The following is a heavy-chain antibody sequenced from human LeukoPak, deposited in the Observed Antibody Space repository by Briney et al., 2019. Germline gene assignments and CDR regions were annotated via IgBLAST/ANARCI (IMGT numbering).Heavy chain of an antibody. CDR1: GFTLTSYT. D-gene: IGHD5-18*01. CDR2: VSYDGTKI. J-gene: IGHJ4*02. CDR3: ARDRVQIWSYVGTFDS. Sequence: PGGSLRLSCATSGFTLTSYTMHWVRQAPGKGLEWVAVVSYDGTKISYADSVKGRFTTSRDISKNTLYLQMNSLKPEDSALYYCARDRVQIWSYVGTFDSWGQETLVTVSS. V-gene: IGHV3-30-3*01.